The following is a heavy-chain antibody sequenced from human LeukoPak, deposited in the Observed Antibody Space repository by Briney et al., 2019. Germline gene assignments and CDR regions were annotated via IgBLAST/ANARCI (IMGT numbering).Heavy chain of an antibody. D-gene: IGHD5-18*01. CDR1: GGSFSGYY. V-gene: IGHV4-34*01. Sequence: PSETLSPTCAVYGGSFSGYYWSWIRQPPGKGLEWIGEINHSGSTNYNPSLKSRVTISVDTSKNQFSLKLSSVTAADTAVYYCARGATSGYSYGFRLRFDPWGQGTLVTVSS. CDR2: INHSGST. J-gene: IGHJ5*02. CDR3: ARGATSGYSYGFRLRFDP.